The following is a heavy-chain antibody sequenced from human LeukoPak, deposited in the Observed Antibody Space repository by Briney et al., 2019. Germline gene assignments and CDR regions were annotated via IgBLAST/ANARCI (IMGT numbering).Heavy chain of an antibody. CDR2: IIPIFGTA. CDR3: ARAGMARINWFDP. CDR1: GGTFSSYA. Sequence: EASVKVSCTASGGTFSSYAISWVRQAPGQGLEWMGGIIPIFGTANYAQKFQGRVTITADESTSTAYMELSSLRSEDTAVYYCARAGMARINWFDPWGQGTLVTVSS. D-gene: IGHD1-14*01. J-gene: IGHJ5*02. V-gene: IGHV1-69*13.